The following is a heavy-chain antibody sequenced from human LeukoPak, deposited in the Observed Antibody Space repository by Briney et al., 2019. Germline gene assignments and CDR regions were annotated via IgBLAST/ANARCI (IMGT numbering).Heavy chain of an antibody. Sequence: SETLSLTCTVSGYSISSGYYWGWIRQPPGMGLEWIGSIYHSGRTYYNPSLKSRVTISLDTSRNQFSLKLNSVTAADTAVYYCAKSNGYGLVDIWGQGTMVTVSS. V-gene: IGHV4-38-2*02. CDR1: GYSISSGYY. D-gene: IGHD3-10*01. J-gene: IGHJ3*02. CDR3: AKSNGYGLVDI. CDR2: IYHSGRT.